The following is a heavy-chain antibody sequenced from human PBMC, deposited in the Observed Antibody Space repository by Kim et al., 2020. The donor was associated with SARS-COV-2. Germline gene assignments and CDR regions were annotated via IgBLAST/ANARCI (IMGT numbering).Heavy chain of an antibody. D-gene: IGHD3-22*01. CDR1: GGTFSSYA. CDR2: IIPIFGTA. CDR3: ARGEEDYYDSRGHFQH. Sequence: SVKVSCKASGGTFSSYAISWVRQAPGQGLEWMGGIIPIFGTANYAQKFQGRVTITADESTSTAYMELSSLRSEDTAVYYCARGEEDYYDSRGHFQHWGQGTLVTVSS. V-gene: IGHV1-69*13. J-gene: IGHJ1*01.